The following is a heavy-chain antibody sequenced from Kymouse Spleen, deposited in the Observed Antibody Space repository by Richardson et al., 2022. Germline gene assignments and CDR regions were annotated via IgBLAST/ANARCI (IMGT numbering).Heavy chain of an antibody. CDR3: ASVDTAMVPFDY. CDR1: GFTFSSYS. D-gene: IGHD5-18,IGHD5-18*01. CDR2: ISSSSSYI. V-gene: IGHV3-21*03. J-gene: IGHJ4*02. Sequence: EVQLVESGGGLVKPGGSLRLSCAASGFTFSSYSMNWVRQAPGKGLEWVSSISSSSSYIYYADSVKGRFTISRDNAKNSLYLQMNSLRAEDTAVYYCASVDTAMVPFDYWGQGTLVTVSS.